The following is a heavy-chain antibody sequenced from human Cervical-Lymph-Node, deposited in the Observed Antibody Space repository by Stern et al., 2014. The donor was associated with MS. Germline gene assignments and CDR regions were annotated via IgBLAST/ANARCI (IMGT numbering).Heavy chain of an antibody. D-gene: IGHD6-19*01. J-gene: IGHJ4*02. V-gene: IGHV2-70*01. CDR1: GFSLSSSGMR. CDR3: ARLQTRGYTNGWGPFDY. CDR2: NDWDGDK. Sequence: QVTLRESGPALVKPTQTLTLTCAFSGFSLSSSGMRVSWIRQPPGKALEWLGPNDWDGDKCYNTSLKTRLTISKDTSKNQVVLTVTNMDPVDTAIYYCARLQTRGYTNGWGPFDYWGQGTLVTVSS.